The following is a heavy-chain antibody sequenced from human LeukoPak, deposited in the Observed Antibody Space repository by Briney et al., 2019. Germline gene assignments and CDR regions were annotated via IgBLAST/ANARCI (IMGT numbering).Heavy chain of an antibody. V-gene: IGHV4-31*03. CDR3: ARSRGYSGYAYDAFDI. D-gene: IGHD5-12*01. J-gene: IGHJ3*02. CDR1: GGSISSGGYY. Sequence: PSQTLSLTCTVSGGSISSGGYYWSWIRQHPGKGLEWIGYIYYSGSTYYNPSLKSRVTISVDTSKNQFSLKLSSVTAADTAVYYCARSRGYSGYAYDAFDIWGQGTMVTVSS. CDR2: IYYSGST.